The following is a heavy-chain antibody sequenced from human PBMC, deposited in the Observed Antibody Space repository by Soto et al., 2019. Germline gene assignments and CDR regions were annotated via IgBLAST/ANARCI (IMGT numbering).Heavy chain of an antibody. V-gene: IGHV1-3*01. CDR2: INAGNGNT. D-gene: IGHD3-9*01. J-gene: IGHJ4*02. Sequence: GASVKVSCKASGYTFTSYAMHWVRQAPGQRLEWMGWINAGNGNTKYSQKFQGRVTITRDTSASTAYMELSSLRSEDTAVYYCARVNYDILTGYYSDVSFDYWGQGTLVTVSS. CDR1: GYTFTSYA. CDR3: ARVNYDILTGYYSDVSFDY.